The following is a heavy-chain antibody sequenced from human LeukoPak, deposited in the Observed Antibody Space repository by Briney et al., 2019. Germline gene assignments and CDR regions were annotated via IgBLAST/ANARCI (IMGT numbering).Heavy chain of an antibody. CDR3: ARDSQVWYDFWSGPPPTFDY. Sequence: ASVKVSCKASGYTFTSYGIIWVRQAPGQGLEWMGWISTYNGNTNYAQKIQGRVTMTTDTSTSTAYMELRSLRSDDTAVYYCARDSQVWYDFWSGPPPTFDYWGQGTLVTVSS. CDR1: GYTFTSYG. CDR2: ISTYNGNT. J-gene: IGHJ4*02. D-gene: IGHD3-3*01. V-gene: IGHV1-18*01.